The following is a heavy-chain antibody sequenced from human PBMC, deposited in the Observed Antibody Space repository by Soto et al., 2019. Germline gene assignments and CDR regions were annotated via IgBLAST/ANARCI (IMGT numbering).Heavy chain of an antibody. V-gene: IGHV3-23*01. J-gene: IGHJ6*02. Sequence: PGGSLRLSCAASGFTFSSYAMSWVRQAPGKGLEWVSAISGSGGSTYYADSVKGRFTISRDNSKNTLHLQMNSLRAEDTAVYYCAKGLTMVRGVIYGMDVWGQGTTVTVSS. CDR3: AKGLTMVRGVIYGMDV. CDR1: GFTFSSYA. CDR2: ISGSGGST. D-gene: IGHD3-10*01.